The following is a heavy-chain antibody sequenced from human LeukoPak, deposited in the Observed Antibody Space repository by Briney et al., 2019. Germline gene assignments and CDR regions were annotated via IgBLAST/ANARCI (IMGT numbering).Heavy chain of an antibody. CDR1: GGSISSYY. J-gene: IGHJ3*02. D-gene: IGHD6-19*01. Sequence: PSETLSLTCTGSGGSISSYYWSWIRQPAGKGLEWIGRIYTSGSTNYNPSLKSRVTMSVDTSKNQFSLKLSSVTAADTAVYYCARTRGGWRLDAFDIWGQGTMVTVSS. CDR3: ARTRGGWRLDAFDI. V-gene: IGHV4-4*07. CDR2: IYTSGST.